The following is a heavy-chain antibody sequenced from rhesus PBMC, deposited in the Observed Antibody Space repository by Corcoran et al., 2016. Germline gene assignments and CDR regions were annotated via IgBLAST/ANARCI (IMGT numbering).Heavy chain of an antibody. D-gene: IGHD6-25*01. CDR2: INPYNGNT. V-gene: IGHV1S2*01. Sequence: QVQLVQSGAEVKKPGSSVKVSCKASGYTFTDYYMHWVRQAPRQGLEWMGWINPYNGNTKYAQKFQGRVTMTIDTSTSTAYMELSSLRSEDTAVYYCAREGSGSWNPYFDYWGQGVLVTVSS. CDR1: GYTFTDYY. CDR3: AREGSGSWNPYFDY. J-gene: IGHJ4*01.